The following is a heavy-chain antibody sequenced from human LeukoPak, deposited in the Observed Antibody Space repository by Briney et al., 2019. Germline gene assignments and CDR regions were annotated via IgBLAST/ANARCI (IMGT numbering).Heavy chain of an antibody. CDR3: ARDSSIASGMDAFDI. CDR1: GYTFTGYY. D-gene: IGHD6-6*01. CDR2: INPNSGGT. Sequence: GASVKVSCKASGYTFTGYYMHWVRQAPGQGLEWMGWINPNSGGTNYAQKLQGRVTMTTDTSTSTAYMELRSLRSDDTAVYYCARDSSIASGMDAFDIWGQGTMVTVSS. V-gene: IGHV1-2*02. J-gene: IGHJ3*02.